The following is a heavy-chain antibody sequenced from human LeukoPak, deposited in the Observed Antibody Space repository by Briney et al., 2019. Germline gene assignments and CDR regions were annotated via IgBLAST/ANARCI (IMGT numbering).Heavy chain of an antibody. CDR2: ISSSSSYI. CDR1: GFTFSSYS. Sequence: GGSLRLSCAASGFTFSSYSMNWVRQAPGKGLEWVSSISSSSSYIYCADSVKGRFTISRDNAKNSLYLQMNSLRAEDTAVYYCARESEYYDFWSGTEDYYYMDVWGKGTTVTVSS. CDR3: ARESEYYDFWSGTEDYYYMDV. V-gene: IGHV3-21*01. D-gene: IGHD3-3*01. J-gene: IGHJ6*03.